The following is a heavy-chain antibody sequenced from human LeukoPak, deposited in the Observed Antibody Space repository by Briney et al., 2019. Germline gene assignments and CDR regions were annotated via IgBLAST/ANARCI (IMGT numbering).Heavy chain of an antibody. CDR2: IHYSGST. D-gene: IGHD2-2*01. Sequence: SETLSLTCTVSGGSIRNYYWGWIRQPPGKGLEWIGYIHYSGSTNYNPSLKSRVTMSVDTSKNQFSLKLSSVTAADTAVYYCARRYCSSTSCYVPDYFDYWGQGTLVTVSS. V-gene: IGHV4-59*01. J-gene: IGHJ4*02. CDR1: GGSIRNYY. CDR3: ARRYCSSTSCYVPDYFDY.